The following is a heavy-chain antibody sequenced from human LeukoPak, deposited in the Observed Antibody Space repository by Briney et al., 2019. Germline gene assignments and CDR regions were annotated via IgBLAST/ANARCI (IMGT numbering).Heavy chain of an antibody. Sequence: GGSLRLSCAASGFTFSSNSMNWVRQAPGKGLEWVSHISSSSSTIYYADSVKGRFTISRDNAKNSLYLQMNSLKTEDTAVYYCTTDFWSGYAYYYYMDVWGKGTTVTVSS. CDR1: GFTFSSNS. D-gene: IGHD3-3*01. CDR3: TTDFWSGYAYYYYMDV. V-gene: IGHV3-48*01. CDR2: ISSSSSTI. J-gene: IGHJ6*03.